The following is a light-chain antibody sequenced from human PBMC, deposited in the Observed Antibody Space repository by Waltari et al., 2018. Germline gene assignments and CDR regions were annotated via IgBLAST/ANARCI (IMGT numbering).Light chain of an antibody. CDR1: QSIGRD. CDR3: QNHERLPAT. CDR2: GAS. Sequence: SCRASQSIGRDLAWYQPKPDQAPRLLIYGASSRATGIPDRFSGSGSVTDFSLTISRLEPEDFAVYYCQNHERLPATFGQGTKVEIK. V-gene: IGKV3-20*01. J-gene: IGKJ1*01.